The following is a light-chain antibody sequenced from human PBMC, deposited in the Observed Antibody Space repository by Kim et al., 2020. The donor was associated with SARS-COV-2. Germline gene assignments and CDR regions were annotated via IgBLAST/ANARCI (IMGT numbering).Light chain of an antibody. CDR2: EVS. V-gene: IGLV2-18*02. CDR1: SSDVGSYSR. J-gene: IGLJ2*01. CDR3: SSYTSSSTLI. Sequence: GQPVTISCTETSSDVGSYSRVSWYQQPPGTAPKLIIYEVSDRPSGVPHRFSGSKSGNTASLTISWLQTEDEADYYCSSYTSSSTLIFGGGTQLTVL.